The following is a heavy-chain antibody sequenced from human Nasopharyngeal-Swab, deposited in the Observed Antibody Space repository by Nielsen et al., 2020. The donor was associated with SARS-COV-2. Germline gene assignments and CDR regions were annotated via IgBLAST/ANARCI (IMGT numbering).Heavy chain of an antibody. J-gene: IGHJ4*02. CDR3: ARIRTGAYFDY. CDR2: ISGSDGSA. Sequence: GGSLRLSCAASGFTFSSYAMSWVRQAPGKGLEWVSTISGSDGSAYYADSVKGRFTISRDNSRHTLCLQMNSLRAEDTAVYYCARIRTGAYFDYWGQGTLVIVSS. V-gene: IGHV3-23*01. D-gene: IGHD1-14*01. CDR1: GFTFSSYA.